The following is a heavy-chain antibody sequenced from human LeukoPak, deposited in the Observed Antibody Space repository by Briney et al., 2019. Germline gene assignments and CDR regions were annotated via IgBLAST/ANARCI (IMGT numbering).Heavy chain of an antibody. CDR1: GFTFSDYY. D-gene: IGHD2-2*01. CDR3: ARADCSSTSCYELDY. CDR2: ISSSDTTV. J-gene: IGHJ4*02. Sequence: GGSLRLSCAGSGFTFSDYYMSWIRQAPGKGLEWVSYISSSDTTVYYADSVKGRFTISRDNAQNPLYLQMNTLRADDTAVYYCARADCSSTSCYELDYWGQGTLVTVSS. V-gene: IGHV3-11*04.